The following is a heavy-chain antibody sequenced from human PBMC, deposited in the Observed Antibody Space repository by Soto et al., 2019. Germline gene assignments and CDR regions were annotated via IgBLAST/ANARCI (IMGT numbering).Heavy chain of an antibody. Sequence: SETLSLTCTVSGGSISSSSYCRGWIRQPPGKGLEWIGSIYYSGSTYYNPSLKSRVTISVDTSKNQFSLKLSSVTAADTAVYYCARRVRITTTKYYYGMDVWGQGTTVTVSS. CDR3: ARRVRITTTKYYYGMDV. V-gene: IGHV4-39*01. CDR2: IYYSGST. CDR1: GGSISSSSYC. J-gene: IGHJ6*02. D-gene: IGHD3-3*01.